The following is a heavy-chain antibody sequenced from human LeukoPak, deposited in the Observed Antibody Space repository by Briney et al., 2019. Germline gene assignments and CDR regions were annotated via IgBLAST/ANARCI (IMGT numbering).Heavy chain of an antibody. D-gene: IGHD3-10*01. V-gene: IGHV1-8*01. CDR2: MNPNSGNT. Sequence: ASVKVSCKASGYTFTSYDINWVRQATGQGLEWMGWMNPNSGNTGYAQKFQGRVTMTRNTSISTAYMEQSSLRSEDTAVYYCARGRYYYGSGELWSYWGQGTLVTVSS. J-gene: IGHJ4*02. CDR1: GYTFTSYD. CDR3: ARGRYYYGSGELWSY.